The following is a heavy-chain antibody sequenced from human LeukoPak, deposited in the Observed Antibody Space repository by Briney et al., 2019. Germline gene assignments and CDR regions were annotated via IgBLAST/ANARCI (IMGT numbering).Heavy chain of an antibody. V-gene: IGHV4-4*07. D-gene: IGHD3-22*01. CDR1: GGSISSYY. J-gene: IGHJ4*02. CDR2: LYTSGST. CDR3: ARGGYYFDTGD. Sequence: PSETLSLTCTVSGGSISSYYWSWIRQPAGKGLEWIGRLYTSGSTNYNPSLKSRVTISVGKAKNQFSLKLTSVTAADTAVYYCARGGYYFDTGDWGQGTLVTVSS.